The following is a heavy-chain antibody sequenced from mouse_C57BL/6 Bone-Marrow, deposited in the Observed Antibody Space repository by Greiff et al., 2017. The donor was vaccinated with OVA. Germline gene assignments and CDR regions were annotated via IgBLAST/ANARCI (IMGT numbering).Heavy chain of an antibody. J-gene: IGHJ2*01. D-gene: IGHD1-1*01. CDR1: GFTFSSYT. V-gene: IGHV5-9*01. CDR2: ISGGGGNT. Sequence: EVHLVESGGGLVKPGGSLKLSCAASGFTFSSYTMSWVRQTPEKRLEWVATISGGGGNTYYPDSVKGRFTISRDNAKNTLYLQMSSLRSEDTALYYCARQFITTVVARGYFDYWGQGTTLTVSS. CDR3: ARQFITTVVARGYFDY.